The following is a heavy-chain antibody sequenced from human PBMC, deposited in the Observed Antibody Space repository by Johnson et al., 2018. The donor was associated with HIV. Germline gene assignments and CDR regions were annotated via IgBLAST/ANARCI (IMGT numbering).Heavy chain of an antibody. CDR3: ASSPMRYSSSAYAFDI. V-gene: IGHV3-30*04. D-gene: IGHD6-6*01. Sequence: QEQLVESGGGVVQPGRSLRLSCAASGFTFSSYAMHWVRQAPGKGLAWVAVISYDGSNKYYADSVKGRFTISRDNSKNTLYLQMNRLRAEDTAVYYCASSPMRYSSSAYAFDIWGQGTMVTVSS. J-gene: IGHJ3*02. CDR2: ISYDGSNK. CDR1: GFTFSSYA.